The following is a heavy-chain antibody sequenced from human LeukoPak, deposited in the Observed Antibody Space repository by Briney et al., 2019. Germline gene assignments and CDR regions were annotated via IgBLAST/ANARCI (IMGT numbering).Heavy chain of an antibody. D-gene: IGHD3-3*01. CDR2: INPNSGGT. J-gene: IGHJ4*02. CDR1: GYTFTGYY. Sequence: GASVKVSCKASGYTFTGYYMHWVRQAPGQGLEWMGWINPNSGGTNYAQKFQGRVTMTRDTSISTAYMELSRLRSDDTAVYYCARRRYYDFWSGYLAGGHFDYRGQGTLVTVSS. V-gene: IGHV1-2*02. CDR3: ARRRYYDFWSGYLAGGHFDY.